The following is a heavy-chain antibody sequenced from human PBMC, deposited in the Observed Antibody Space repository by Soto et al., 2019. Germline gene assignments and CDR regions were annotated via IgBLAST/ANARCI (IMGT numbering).Heavy chain of an antibody. Sequence: SETLSLTNAVSCGSIISSNWFSWVRHPPGKGLEWIGEIYHSVSTNYNPSLKSRVTISVDKSKNQFSLKLSSVTAADTAVYYCASSIFGVVIGSSFDYWGQGTLVTVSS. CDR3: ASSIFGVVIGSSFDY. CDR1: CGSIISSNW. V-gene: IGHV4-4*02. CDR2: IYHSVST. J-gene: IGHJ4*02. D-gene: IGHD3-3*01.